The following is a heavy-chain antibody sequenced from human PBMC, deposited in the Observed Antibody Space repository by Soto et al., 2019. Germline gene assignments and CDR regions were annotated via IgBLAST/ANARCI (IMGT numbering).Heavy chain of an antibody. J-gene: IGHJ6*02. CDR3: ARGRAVETSYYYYYGMEV. V-gene: IGHV1-18*01. CDR1: GYTFTSYG. D-gene: IGHD6-19*01. Sequence: ASVKVACKASGYTFTSYGISWVRQAPGQGLEWMGWISAYNGNTNYAQKLQGRVTMTTDTSTSTAYMELRSLRSDDTAVYYCARGRAVETSYYYYYGMEVWGQGTTVTVSS. CDR2: ISAYNGNT.